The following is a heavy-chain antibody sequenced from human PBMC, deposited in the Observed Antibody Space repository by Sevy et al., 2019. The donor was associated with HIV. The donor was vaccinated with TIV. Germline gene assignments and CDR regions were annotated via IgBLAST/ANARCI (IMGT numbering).Heavy chain of an antibody. CDR1: GFTFRNYA. CDR2: IWNDGNNK. CDR3: AGYSGTYSWDY. V-gene: IGHV3-33*01. Sequence: GGSLRLSCAASGFTFRNYAMHWVRQAPGKGLEWVASIWNDGNNKYYTDSLKGRFTISRDNSKNTLYLQMNILRVEDTAVYYCAGYSGTYSWDYWGQGALVTVSS. D-gene: IGHD1-26*01. J-gene: IGHJ4*02.